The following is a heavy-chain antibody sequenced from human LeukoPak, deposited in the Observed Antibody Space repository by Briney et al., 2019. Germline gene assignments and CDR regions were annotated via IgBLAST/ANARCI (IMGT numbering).Heavy chain of an antibody. CDR2: ISSSSSYI. D-gene: IGHD2-2*01. CDR3: AREIWSTLGYCSRTSCQGGAFDI. CDR1: GFTFSSYS. V-gene: IGHV3-21*01. J-gene: IGHJ3*02. Sequence: PGGSLRLSCAASGFTFSSYSMNWVRQAPGKGLEWVSSISSSSSYIYYADSVKGRFTISRDNAKNSLYLQMNSLRAEDTAVYYCAREIWSTLGYCSRTSCQGGAFDIWGQGTMVTVSS.